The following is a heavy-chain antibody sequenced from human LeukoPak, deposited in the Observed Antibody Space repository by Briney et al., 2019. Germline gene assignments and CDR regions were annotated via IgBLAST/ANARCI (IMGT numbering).Heavy chain of an antibody. D-gene: IGHD6-19*01. CDR2: MNPNSGNT. CDR3: ARQYSSGWYSYYYYYMDV. V-gene: IGHV1-8*01. Sequence: GASVKVSCKASGYTFTSYDINWVRQATGQGLEWMGWMNPNSGNTGYAQKFQGRVTMTRNTSISTAYMELSSLRSEDTAVYYCARQYSSGWYSYYYYYMDVWGKGTTVTISS. J-gene: IGHJ6*03. CDR1: GYTFTSYD.